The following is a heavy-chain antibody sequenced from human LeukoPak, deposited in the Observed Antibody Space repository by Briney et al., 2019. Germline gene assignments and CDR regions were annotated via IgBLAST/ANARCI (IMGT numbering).Heavy chain of an antibody. V-gene: IGHV3-30*03. CDR1: GFTFSSYG. Sequence: GRSLRLSCAASGFTFSSYGMHWVRQAPGKGLEWVAVISYDGSNKYYADSVKGRFTISRDNSKNTLYLQMNSLRAEDTAVYYCARVPYYYDSRQTYYFDYWGQGTLVTVSS. J-gene: IGHJ4*02. CDR3: ARVPYYYDSRQTYYFDY. CDR2: ISYDGSNK. D-gene: IGHD3-22*01.